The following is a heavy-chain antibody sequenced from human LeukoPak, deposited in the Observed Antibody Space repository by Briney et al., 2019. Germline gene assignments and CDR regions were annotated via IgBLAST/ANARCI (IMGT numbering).Heavy chain of an antibody. J-gene: IGHJ4*02. CDR2: IYSGGST. V-gene: IGHV3-66*01. CDR1: GFTVTSNY. D-gene: IGHD3-22*01. Sequence: GRSLRLSRAPSGFTVTSNYMSWVRQAPEQGLEWVSIIYSGGSTYYADSVNGRFTISRDNSKNTLYLQMNSLRAEDTAVYYCARGSDSSGYYYFDYWGQGTLVTVSS. CDR3: ARGSDSSGYYYFDY.